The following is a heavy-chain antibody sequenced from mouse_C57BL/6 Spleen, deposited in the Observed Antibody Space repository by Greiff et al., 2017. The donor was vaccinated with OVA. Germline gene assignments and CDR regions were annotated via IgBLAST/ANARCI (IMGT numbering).Heavy chain of an antibody. CDR1: GYAFSSSW. V-gene: IGHV1-82*01. D-gene: IGHD4-1*01. J-gene: IGHJ1*03. Sequence: QVQLQQSGPELVKPGASVKISCKASGYAFSSSWMNWVKQRPGKGLEWIGRIYPGDGDTNYNGKFKGKATLTADRSSSTAYMQLSSLTSEDSAVYFCARSSANWDWYFDVWGTGTTVTVSS. CDR2: IYPGDGDT. CDR3: ARSSANWDWYFDV.